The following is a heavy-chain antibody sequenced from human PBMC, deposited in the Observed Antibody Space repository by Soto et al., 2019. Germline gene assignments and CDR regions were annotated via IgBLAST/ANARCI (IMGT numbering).Heavy chain of an antibody. CDR3: ARVRETGVVAATPWCGMDV. D-gene: IGHD2-15*01. CDR2: IIPIFGTA. V-gene: IGHV1-69*13. CDR1: GGTFSSYA. Sequence: GASVKVSCKASGGTFSSYAISWVRQAPGQGLEWMGGIIPIFGTANYAQKFQGRVTITADESTSTAYMELSSLRSEDTAVYYCARVRETGVVAATPWCGMDVWGQGTTVTVSS. J-gene: IGHJ6*02.